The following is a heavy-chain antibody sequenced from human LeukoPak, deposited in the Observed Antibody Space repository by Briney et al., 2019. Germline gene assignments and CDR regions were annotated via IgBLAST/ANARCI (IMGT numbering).Heavy chain of an antibody. J-gene: IGHJ4*02. Sequence: PGGSLRLSCAASGFTFSNAWMSWVRQAPGKGLGWVSYISSSSSTIYYADSVKGRFTISRDNAKNSLYLQMNSLRAEDTAVYYCARGRPLLWFGVDYWGQGTLVTVSS. CDR1: GFTFSNAW. CDR3: ARGRPLLWFGVDY. D-gene: IGHD3-10*01. CDR2: ISSSSSTI. V-gene: IGHV3-48*01.